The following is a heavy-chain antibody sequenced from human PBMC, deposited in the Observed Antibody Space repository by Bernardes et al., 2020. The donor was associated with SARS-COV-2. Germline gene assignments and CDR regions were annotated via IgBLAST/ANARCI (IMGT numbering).Heavy chain of an antibody. J-gene: IGHJ3*02. V-gene: IGHV3-74*01. D-gene: IGHD1-26*01. CDR1: GFTFSSYW. CDR2: INSDGSST. CDR3: AGEGVLGATSDAFDI. Sequence: GGSLRLSCAASGFTFSSYWMHWVRQAPGKGLVWVSRINSDGSSTSYADSVKGRFTISRDNAKNTLYLQMNSLRAEDTAVYYCAGEGVLGATSDAFDIWGQGTMVTVSA.